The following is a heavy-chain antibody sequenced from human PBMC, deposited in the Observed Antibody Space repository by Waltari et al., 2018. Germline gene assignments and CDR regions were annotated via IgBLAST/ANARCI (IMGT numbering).Heavy chain of an antibody. D-gene: IGHD5-18*01. V-gene: IGHV4-39*01. Sequence: QLQLQESGPGLVKPSETLSLTCTVSGGSISRSSSYWGWLRQPPGRGVEWIGSMYYSGSTYHNPALKRRVTISGDTFKNQFSLKLSSGTAADTAVYYCARHEKGAGDTAMVTTIDYWGQGTLVTVSS. CDR3: ARHEKGAGDTAMVTTIDY. J-gene: IGHJ4*02. CDR1: GGSISRSSSY. CDR2: MYYSGST.